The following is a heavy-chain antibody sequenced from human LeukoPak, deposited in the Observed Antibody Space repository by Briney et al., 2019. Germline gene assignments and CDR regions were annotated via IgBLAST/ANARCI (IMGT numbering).Heavy chain of an antibody. CDR3: AKDLHYDSSGYVAFDI. CDR2: ISGSGGST. J-gene: IGHJ3*02. V-gene: IGHV3-23*01. D-gene: IGHD3-22*01. CDR1: GFTFSSYA. Sequence: GGSLRLSCAASGFTFSSYAMSWVRQAPGKGLEWVSAISGSGGSTYYADSVKGRFTISRDYSKNTLYLQMNSLRAEDTAVYYCAKDLHYDSSGYVAFDIWGQGTMVTVSS.